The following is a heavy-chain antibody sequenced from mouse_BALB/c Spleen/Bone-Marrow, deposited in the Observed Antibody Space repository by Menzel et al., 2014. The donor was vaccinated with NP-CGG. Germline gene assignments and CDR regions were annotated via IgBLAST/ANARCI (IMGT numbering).Heavy chain of an antibody. CDR1: GYFFTNYL. Sequence: QVQLQQSGAELVRSGTSVKVSCKASGYFFTNYLIEWVNQRPGQGLEWIGVINAGSGGTDYSEKFKGGETLTADKSSSTAYMQLSSLTYDDSAVYFCARSITGKKTFDYWGQGTTLTVSS. J-gene: IGHJ2*01. CDR3: ARSITGKKTFDY. V-gene: IGHV1-54*01. D-gene: IGHD4-1*01. CDR2: INAGSGGT.